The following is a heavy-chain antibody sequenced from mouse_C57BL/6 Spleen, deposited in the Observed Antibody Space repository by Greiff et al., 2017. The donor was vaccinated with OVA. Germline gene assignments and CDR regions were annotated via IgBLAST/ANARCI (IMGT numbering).Heavy chain of an antibody. CDR2: IYPGDGDT. CDR3: ARENSNYEGAMDY. CDR1: GYAFSSSW. Sequence: VQLQESGPELVKPGASVKISCKASGYAFSSSWMNWVKQRPGKGLEWIGRIYPGDGDTNYNGKFKGKATLTADKSSSTAYMQLSSLTSEDSAVYCCARENSNYEGAMDYWGQGTSVTVSS. V-gene: IGHV1-82*01. J-gene: IGHJ4*01. D-gene: IGHD2-5*01.